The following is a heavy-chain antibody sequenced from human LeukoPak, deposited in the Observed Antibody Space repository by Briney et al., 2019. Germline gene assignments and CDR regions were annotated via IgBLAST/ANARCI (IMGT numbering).Heavy chain of an antibody. J-gene: IGHJ4*02. Sequence: GGSLRLSCAASGFTFSSYAIHWVRQAPGKGLEWVAVISYDGSNKYYADSVKGRFTISRDNSKNTLYLQMNSLRAEDTAVYYCAKVHSYGWLHNFDYWGQGTLVTVSS. CDR2: ISYDGSNK. D-gene: IGHD5-24*01. CDR3: AKVHSYGWLHNFDY. CDR1: GFTFSSYA. V-gene: IGHV3-30-3*01.